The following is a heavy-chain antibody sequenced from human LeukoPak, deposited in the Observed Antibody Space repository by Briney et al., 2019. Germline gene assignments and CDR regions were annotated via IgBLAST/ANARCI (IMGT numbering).Heavy chain of an antibody. CDR1: GFTFSSYA. D-gene: IGHD4-17*01. V-gene: IGHV3-23*01. Sequence: GGSLRLSCAASGFTFSSYAMSWVRQAPGKGLEWVSAISGSDGSTYCADSVKGRFTISRDNSKNTLYLQMNSLRAEDTAVYYCAKDVRLVGGDLRSWYFDLWGRGTLVTVSS. CDR2: ISGSDGST. CDR3: AKDVRLVGGDLRSWYFDL. J-gene: IGHJ2*01.